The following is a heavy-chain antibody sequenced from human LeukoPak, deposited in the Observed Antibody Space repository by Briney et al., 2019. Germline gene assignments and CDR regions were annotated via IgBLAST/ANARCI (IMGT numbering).Heavy chain of an antibody. V-gene: IGHV1-18*01. J-gene: IGHJ4*02. CDR2: ISAYNGNT. Sequence: ASAKVSCKASGYTFTSYGISWVRQAPGQGLEWMGWISAYNGNTNYAQKLQGRVTMTTDTSTSTAYMELRSLRSDDTAVYYCARAERGYYYDSSGYYYLPYFDYWGQGTLVTVSS. D-gene: IGHD3-22*01. CDR1: GYTFTSYG. CDR3: ARAERGYYYDSSGYYYLPYFDY.